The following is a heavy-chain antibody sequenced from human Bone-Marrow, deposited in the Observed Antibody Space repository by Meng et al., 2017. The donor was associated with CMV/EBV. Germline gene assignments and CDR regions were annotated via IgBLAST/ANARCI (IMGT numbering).Heavy chain of an antibody. D-gene: IGHD6-19*01. CDR3: ARDWSTRPSTSWYHDAFDL. J-gene: IGHJ3*01. CDR2: ISYEDGSMK. Sequence: GESLKISCAASGFNFRSYAMDWVRQAPGKGLEWVAVISYEDGSMKYYADSVKCRFIISRDNSKNTLHLQMNSLRAEDTAIYFCARDWSTRPSTSWYHDAFDLWGQGTMVTVSS. V-gene: IGHV3-30*04. CDR1: GFNFRSYA.